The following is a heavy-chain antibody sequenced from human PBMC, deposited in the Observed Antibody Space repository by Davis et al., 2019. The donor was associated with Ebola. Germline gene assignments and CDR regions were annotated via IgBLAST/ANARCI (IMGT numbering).Heavy chain of an antibody. CDR2: IGTAGDT. CDR1: GFTFSSYG. J-gene: IGHJ6*04. D-gene: IGHD1-1*01. CDR3: ARAKTGTTSVGYYYGMDV. Sequence: GESLKISCAASGFTFSSYGMHWVRQATGKGLEWVSAIGTAGDTYYPGSVKGRFTISRENAKNSLYLQMNSLRAGDTAVYYCARAKTGTTSVGYYYGMDVWGKGTTVTVSS. V-gene: IGHV3-13*01.